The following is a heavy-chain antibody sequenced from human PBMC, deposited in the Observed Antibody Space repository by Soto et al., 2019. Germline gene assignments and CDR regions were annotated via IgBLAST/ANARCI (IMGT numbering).Heavy chain of an antibody. CDR2: ISGSGGST. CDR3: AKSEGTSPYYGMDV. Sequence: GGSLRLSCAASGFTFSSYAMSWVRQAPGKGLEWVSAISGSGGSTYYADSVKGRFTISRDNSKNTLYLQMNSLRAEDTSVYYCAKSEGTSPYYGMDVWGQGTTVTVSS. CDR1: GFTFSSYA. D-gene: IGHD2-2*01. J-gene: IGHJ6*02. V-gene: IGHV3-23*01.